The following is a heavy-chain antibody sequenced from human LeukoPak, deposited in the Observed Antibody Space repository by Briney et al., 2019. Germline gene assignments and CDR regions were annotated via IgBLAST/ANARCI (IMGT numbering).Heavy chain of an antibody. CDR1: GGSFSGYY. J-gene: IGHJ4*02. CDR3: AREGGDYGNY. V-gene: IGHV4-34*01. D-gene: IGHD4-17*01. CDR2: INHSGST. Sequence: KPSETLSLTRAVYGGSFSGYYWSWIRQPPGKGLEWIGEINHSGSTNYNPSLKSRVTISVDTSKNQFSLKLSSVTAADTAVYYCAREGGDYGNYWGQGTLVTVSS.